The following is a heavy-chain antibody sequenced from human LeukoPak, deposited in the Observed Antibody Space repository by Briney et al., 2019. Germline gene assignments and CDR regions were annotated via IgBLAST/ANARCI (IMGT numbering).Heavy chain of an antibody. J-gene: IGHJ4*02. D-gene: IGHD1-14*01. CDR1: GGSISSYY. V-gene: IGHV4-4*07. CDR2: IYTSGST. Sequence: SETLSLTCTVSGGSISSYYWSWIRQPAGKGLEWIGRIYTSGSTNYNPSLKSRVTISVDKSKNQFSLKLSSVTRRENGVYFCARGGRRNSPFDYWGQGTLVTVSS. CDR3: ARGGRRNSPFDY.